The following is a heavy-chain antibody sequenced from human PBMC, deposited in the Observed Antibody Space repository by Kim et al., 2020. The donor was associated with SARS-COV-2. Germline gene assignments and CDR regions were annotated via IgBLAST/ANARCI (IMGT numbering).Heavy chain of an antibody. J-gene: IGHJ4*01. Sequence: SETLSLTCAVYGGSFSGYYWSWIRQPPGKGLEWIGEINHSGSTNYNPSLKSRVTISVDTSKNQFSLKLSSVTAADTAVYYCARGPYSSGGYLNPVFDYWG. V-gene: IGHV4-34*01. D-gene: IGHD6-19*01. CDR3: ARGPYSSGGYLNPVFDY. CDR1: GGSFSGYY. CDR2: INHSGST.